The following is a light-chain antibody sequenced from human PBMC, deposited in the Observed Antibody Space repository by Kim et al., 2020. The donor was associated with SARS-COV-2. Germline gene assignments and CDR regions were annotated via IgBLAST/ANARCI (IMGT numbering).Light chain of an antibody. Sequence: EIVLTQSPGTLSLSPGERATLSCRASQSVRNNYFAWYQQKPGQTPRLLIHAASSRATDIPDRFSGSGSGTDFTLTISRLEPEDFGVFYCQQYGSAPNTFGQGPRWRSN. CDR3: QQYGSAPNT. J-gene: IGKJ2*01. V-gene: IGKV3-20*01. CDR2: AAS. CDR1: QSVRNNY.